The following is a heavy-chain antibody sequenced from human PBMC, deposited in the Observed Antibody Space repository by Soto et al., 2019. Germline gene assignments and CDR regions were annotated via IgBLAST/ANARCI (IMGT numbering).Heavy chain of an antibody. J-gene: IGHJ6*02. CDR1: GLTFSSYS. CDR3: ARGRSRLDKDV. D-gene: IGHD3-9*01. CDR2: ISSSSSFI. Sequence: GWSLRVFCAASGLTFSSYSMKWVRQAPGKGMEWVSSISSSSSFIYYADSVKGRYTISRDNANNSPYLQMKNRRAGDTAMYACARGRSRLDKDVWVQGPTVADCS. V-gene: IGHV3-21*04.